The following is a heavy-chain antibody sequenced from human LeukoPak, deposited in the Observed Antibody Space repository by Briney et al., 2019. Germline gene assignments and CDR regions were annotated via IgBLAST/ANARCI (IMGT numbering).Heavy chain of an antibody. CDR3: ARARIVGWFDP. CDR1: GGSISSSSYY. Sequence: SETLSLTCTVSGGSISSSSYYWGWIRQSPGKGLEWIGSIYYSGSTYYNPSLKSRVTISVDTSKNQFSLKLSSVTAADTAVYYCARARIVGWFDPWGQGTLVTVSS. J-gene: IGHJ5*02. V-gene: IGHV4-39*07. D-gene: IGHD2-15*01. CDR2: IYYSGST.